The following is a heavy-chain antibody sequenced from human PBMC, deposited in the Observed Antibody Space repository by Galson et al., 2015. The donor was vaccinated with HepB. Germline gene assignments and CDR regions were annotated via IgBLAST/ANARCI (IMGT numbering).Heavy chain of an antibody. D-gene: IGHD3-3*01. CDR1: GGTFSSYA. Sequence: SVKVSCKASGGTFSSYAISWVRQAPGQGLEWMGGIIPIFGIANYAQKFQGRVTITADKSTSTAYMELSSLRSEDTAVYYCASPRFLDPRAKLGKTNYYYYYGMDVWGQGTTVTVSS. J-gene: IGHJ6*02. CDR2: IIPIFGIA. V-gene: IGHV1-69*10. CDR3: ASPRFLDPRAKLGKTNYYYYYGMDV.